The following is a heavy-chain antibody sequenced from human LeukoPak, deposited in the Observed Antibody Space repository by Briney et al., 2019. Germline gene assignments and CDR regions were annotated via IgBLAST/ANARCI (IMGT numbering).Heavy chain of an antibody. Sequence: GGSLRLSCAASGFSVGSNYMSWVRQAPGKGLDLVSLISARASTYYADSVKGRFTISRDNPKNTLFLQMNSLRPEDMAVYYCARVYYYDSSGFQHPHAIDIWGQGTMVTVSS. D-gene: IGHD3-22*01. CDR1: GFSVGSNY. CDR2: ISARAST. CDR3: ARVYYYDSSGFQHPHAIDI. J-gene: IGHJ3*02. V-gene: IGHV3-66*02.